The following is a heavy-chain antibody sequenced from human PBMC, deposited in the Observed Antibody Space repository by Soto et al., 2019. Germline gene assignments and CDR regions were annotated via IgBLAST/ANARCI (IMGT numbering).Heavy chain of an antibody. D-gene: IGHD3-3*01. CDR2: IYYSGST. J-gene: IGHJ6*03. Sequence: SETLSLTCTVSGGSISSYYLSWIRQPPGKGLEWIGYIYYSGSTNYNPSLKSRVTISVDTSKNQFSLKLSSVTAADTAVYYCARHVQYYDFWSGYPSYYYYYMDVWGKGTTVTVSS. CDR1: GGSISSYY. CDR3: ARHVQYYDFWSGYPSYYYYYMDV. V-gene: IGHV4-59*08.